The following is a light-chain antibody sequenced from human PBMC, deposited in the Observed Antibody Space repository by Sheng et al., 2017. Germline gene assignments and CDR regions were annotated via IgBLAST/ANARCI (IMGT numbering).Light chain of an antibody. CDR1: QNIASY. CDR2: AAS. V-gene: IGKV1-39*01. Sequence: DIQMTQSPSSLSASVGDRVTITCRASQNIASYLNWYQQKPGKAPNLLIYAASSLQSGVPSRFSGSGSGTDFTLTISSLQREDFATYYCQQTYSTLGFGGGTKVEIK. J-gene: IGKJ4*01. CDR3: QQTYSTLG.